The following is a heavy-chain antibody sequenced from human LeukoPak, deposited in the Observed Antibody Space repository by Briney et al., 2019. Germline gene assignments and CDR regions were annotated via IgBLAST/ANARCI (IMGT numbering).Heavy chain of an antibody. J-gene: IGHJ6*02. Sequence: GASVKVSCKASGGTFSSYAISWVRQAPGQGLEWMGGIIPIFGTANYAQKFQGRVTITADESTSTAYMELSSLRSEDTAVYYCARESYRSSTSCYSDYYYYGMDVWGQGTTVTVSS. CDR3: ARESYRSSTSCYSDYYYYGMDV. CDR1: GGTFSSYA. CDR2: IIPIFGTA. V-gene: IGHV1-69*13. D-gene: IGHD2-2*01.